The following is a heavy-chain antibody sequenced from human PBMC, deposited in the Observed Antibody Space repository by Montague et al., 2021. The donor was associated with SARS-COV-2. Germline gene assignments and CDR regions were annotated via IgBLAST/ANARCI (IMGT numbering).Heavy chain of an antibody. Sequence: SETLSLTCTVSGDSINNYYWSWIRQSPGKGLEYIGYIYYSGGANXXPSRGANYNPSFESRVAISLDTSKNQFSLNLSSVTTADTAVYYCARGSGYSGYALASWGQGTLVTVSS. CDR3: ARGSGYSGYALAS. J-gene: IGHJ4*02. CDR1: GDSINNYY. D-gene: IGHD5-12*01. CDR2: IYYSGGANXXPSRGA. V-gene: IGHV4-59*01.